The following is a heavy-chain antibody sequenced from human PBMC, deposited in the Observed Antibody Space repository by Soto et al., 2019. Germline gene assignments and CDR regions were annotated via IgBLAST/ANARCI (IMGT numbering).Heavy chain of an antibody. CDR2: IYSGGST. J-gene: IGHJ3*02. CDR3: ARRILYDHAFDI. V-gene: IGHV3-53*01. CDR1: GFTVSSNY. Sequence: EVQLVESGGGLIQPGGSLRLSCAASGFTVSSNYMSWVRQAPGKGLEGVSVIYSGGSTYYADSVKGRFTLSRDNSKNTLSRQMNSLRAEDTAVYYCARRILYDHAFDIWGQGTMVTVSS. D-gene: IGHD2-15*01.